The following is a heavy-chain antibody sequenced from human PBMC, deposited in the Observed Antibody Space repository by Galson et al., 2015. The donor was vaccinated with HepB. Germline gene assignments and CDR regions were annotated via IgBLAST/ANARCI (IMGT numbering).Heavy chain of an antibody. CDR1: GYTFTTYY. V-gene: IGHV1-46*01. CDR3: ARASWGDYDSSGYNFVSAPYFDY. Sequence: SVKVSCKASGYTFTTYYIHWVRQAPGQGLEWMGIINPSSGSTNYAQKFQGRVTMSKDTSTSTVYMELSSLRSEDTAIYYCARASWGDYDSSGYNFVSAPYFDYWGQGTLVTVSS. CDR2: INPSSGST. D-gene: IGHD3-22*01. J-gene: IGHJ4*02.